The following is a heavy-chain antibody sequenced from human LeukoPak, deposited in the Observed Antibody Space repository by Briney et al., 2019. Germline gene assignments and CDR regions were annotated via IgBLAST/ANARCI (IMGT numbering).Heavy chain of an antibody. CDR2: FDPEDGET. D-gene: IGHD3-22*01. CDR3: APFRYSYDSSGYKY. Sequence: GASVKVSCKVSGYTLTELSMHWMRQAPGKGLEGMGGFDPEDGETIYAQKFQGRVTMTEDTSTDTAYMELSSLRSEDTAVYYCAPFRYSYDSSGYKYWGQGTLVTVSS. J-gene: IGHJ4*02. V-gene: IGHV1-24*01. CDR1: GYTLTELS.